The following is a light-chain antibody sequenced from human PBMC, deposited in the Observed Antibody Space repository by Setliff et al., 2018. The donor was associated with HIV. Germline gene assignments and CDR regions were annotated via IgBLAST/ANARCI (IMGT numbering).Light chain of an antibody. CDR3: CSYAGSYTLGV. J-gene: IGLJ3*02. CDR1: SSDVGGYDY. CDR2: DVT. Sequence: QSALTQPRSVSGSPGQSVTISCTGTSSDVGGYDYVSWYQQLPGKAPKLMIYDVTKRPSGVPDRFSGSKSGNTASLTISGLQAEDEADYYCCSYAGSYTLGVFGGGTKSPS. V-gene: IGLV2-11*01.